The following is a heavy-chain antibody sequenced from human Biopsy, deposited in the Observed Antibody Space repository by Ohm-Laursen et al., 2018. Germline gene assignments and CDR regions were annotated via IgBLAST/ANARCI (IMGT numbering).Heavy chain of an antibody. CDR1: GGSMSSYY. V-gene: IGHV4-59*01. Sequence: SQTLSLTCIVSGGSMSSYYWTWIRQPPGPGLEWIGYIYNSGSTNYNPSLKSRVTISVAVDTSKSQFSLRLSSVSAAGTAMYYCARGEAGVYDALDIWGQGTMVIVSS. D-gene: IGHD5/OR15-5a*01. CDR3: ARGEAGVYDALDI. CDR2: IYNSGST. J-gene: IGHJ3*02.